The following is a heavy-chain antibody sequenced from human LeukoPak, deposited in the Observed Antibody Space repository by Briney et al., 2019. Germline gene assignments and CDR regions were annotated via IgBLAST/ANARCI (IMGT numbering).Heavy chain of an antibody. CDR2: VNGDGSST. Sequence: GGSLRLSCAASGFTFSTYWMHWVRQVPGKGLVWVSRVNGDGSSTNYADSVKGRFTISRDNAKNTLYLQMNSLRAEDTAVYHCARDGIAAVDFDYWGQGILVTVSS. CDR1: GFTFSTYW. V-gene: IGHV3-74*01. J-gene: IGHJ4*02. CDR3: ARDGIAAVDFDY. D-gene: IGHD6-13*01.